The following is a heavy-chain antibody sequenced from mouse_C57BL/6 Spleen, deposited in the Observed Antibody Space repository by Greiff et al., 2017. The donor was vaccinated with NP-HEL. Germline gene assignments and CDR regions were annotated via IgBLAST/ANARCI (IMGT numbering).Heavy chain of an antibody. Sequence: VKLMESGAELVRPGASVTLSCKASGYTFTDYEMHWVKQTPVHGLEWIGAIDPETGGTAYNQKFKGKAILTADKSSSTAYMELRSLTSEDSAVYYCTRALRYFDYWGQGTTLTVSS. CDR1: GYTFTDYE. CDR3: TRALRYFDY. J-gene: IGHJ2*01. D-gene: IGHD1-1*01. V-gene: IGHV1-15*01. CDR2: IDPETGGT.